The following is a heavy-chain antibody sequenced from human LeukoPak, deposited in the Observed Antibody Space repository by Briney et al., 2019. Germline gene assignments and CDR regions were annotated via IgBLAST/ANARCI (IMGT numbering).Heavy chain of an antibody. J-gene: IGHJ6*03. Sequence: PSETLSLTCTVSGSSISSGSYYWSWIRQPAGKGLEWIGRIYTSGSTNYNPSLKSRVTISVDTSKNQFSLKLSSVTAADTAVYYCARGVAGYYYYYYMDVWGKGTTVTVSS. CDR1: GSSISSGSYY. CDR2: IYTSGST. V-gene: IGHV4-61*02. D-gene: IGHD6-19*01. CDR3: ARGVAGYYYYYYMDV.